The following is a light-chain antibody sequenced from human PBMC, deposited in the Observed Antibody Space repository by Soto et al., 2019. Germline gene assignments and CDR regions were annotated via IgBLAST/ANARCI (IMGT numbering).Light chain of an antibody. CDR3: QQSCSTLFT. Sequence: DIQMTQSPSSLSAFVGDRVTITCRASQTIIRYLNWYQQKPGRAPNLLIYAASSLQSGVPSRFSGSGSGTEFTLTITSLQPEDFATYYCQQSCSTLFTFGPGTKVEIK. V-gene: IGKV1-39*01. J-gene: IGKJ3*01. CDR1: QTIIRY. CDR2: AAS.